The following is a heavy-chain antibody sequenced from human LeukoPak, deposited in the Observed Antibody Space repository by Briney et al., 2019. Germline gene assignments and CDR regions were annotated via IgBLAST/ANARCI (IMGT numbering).Heavy chain of an antibody. V-gene: IGHV3-73*01. CDR1: GFTFSGSA. D-gene: IGHD3-9*01. J-gene: IGHJ3*02. Sequence: GGSLKLSCAASGFTFSGSALHWVRQASGTGLEWVGLIRSRANSYATTYGASVKGRFTISRDDSKNTAYLQMNSLKTEDTAVYYCARASSKQLAGYLPDGFDIWGQGTMVTVSS. CDR3: ARASSKQLAGYLPDGFDI. CDR2: IRSRANSYAT.